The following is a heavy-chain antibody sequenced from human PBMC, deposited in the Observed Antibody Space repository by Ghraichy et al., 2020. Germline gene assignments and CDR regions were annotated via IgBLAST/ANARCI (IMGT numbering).Heavy chain of an antibody. V-gene: IGHV6-1*01. CDR2: TYYRSKWYH. CDR1: GDSVSSNSAA. J-gene: IGHJ6*02. Sequence: SQTLSLTRAISGDSVSSNSAAWNWIRPSPSRGLEWLGRTYYRSKWYHDYAVSVKSRITINPDTSKNQFSLQLNSVTPEDTAVYYCARVPYYYYGMDVWGQGTTVTVSS. CDR3: ARVPYYYYGMDV.